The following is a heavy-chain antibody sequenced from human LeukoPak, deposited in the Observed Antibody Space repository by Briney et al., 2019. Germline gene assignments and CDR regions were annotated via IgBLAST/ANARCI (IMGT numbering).Heavy chain of an antibody. CDR3: ARALRYCSSTSCSTNWFDP. J-gene: IGHJ5*02. Sequence: ASVKVSCKASGYTFTSYDINWVRQATGQGLEWMGWMNPNSGNTGYAQKFQGRVTMTRNTSISTAYMELSSLRSEDTAVYYCARALRYCSSTSCSTNWFDPWGQGTLVTVSS. CDR2: MNPNSGNT. CDR1: GYTFTSYD. D-gene: IGHD2-2*01. V-gene: IGHV1-8*01.